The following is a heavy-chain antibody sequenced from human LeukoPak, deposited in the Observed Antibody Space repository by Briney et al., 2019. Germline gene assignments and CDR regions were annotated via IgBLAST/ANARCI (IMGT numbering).Heavy chain of an antibody. CDR3: ARLDYGGHPLRY. CDR2: INPNSGGT. J-gene: IGHJ4*02. D-gene: IGHD4-23*01. CDR1: GYTFTGYY. Sequence: ASVKVSCKASGYTFTGYYMHWVRQAPGQGLEWMGWINPNSGGTNYAQKFQGRVTMTRDTSISTAYMELSRLRSDDTAVYYCARLDYGGHPLRYWGLRTLVTVSS. V-gene: IGHV1-2*02.